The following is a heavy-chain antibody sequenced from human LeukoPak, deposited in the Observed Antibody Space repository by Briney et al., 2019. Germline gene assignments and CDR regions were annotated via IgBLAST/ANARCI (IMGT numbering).Heavy chain of an antibody. CDR1: GFTLSTYG. D-gene: IGHD1-26*01. J-gene: IGHJ4*02. CDR3: AKENSGTYRSSHFDY. V-gene: IGHV3-30*18. CDR2: ISYDGSNK. Sequence: GGSLRLSCAASGFTLSTYGMHWVRQAPGKGLQWVAVISYDGSNKYYADSVKGRFTISRDNSKNTLYLQMNSLRVEDTAVYYCAKENSGTYRSSHFDYWGQGTLVTVSS.